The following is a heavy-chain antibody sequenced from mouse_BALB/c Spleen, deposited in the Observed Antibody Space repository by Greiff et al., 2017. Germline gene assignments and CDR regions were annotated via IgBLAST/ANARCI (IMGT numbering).Heavy chain of an antibody. V-gene: IGHV1S127*01. CDR1: GYTFTSYW. J-gene: IGHJ3*01. CDR2: IDPSDSYT. Sequence: QVQLQQPGAELVKPGASVKMSCKASGYTFTSYWMHWVKQRPGQGLEWIGVIDPSDSYTSYNQKFKGKATLTVDTSSSTAYMQLSSLTSEDSAVYYCTRSSMVKRAWFAYWGQGTLVTVSA. CDR3: TRSSMVKRAWFAY. D-gene: IGHD2-10*02.